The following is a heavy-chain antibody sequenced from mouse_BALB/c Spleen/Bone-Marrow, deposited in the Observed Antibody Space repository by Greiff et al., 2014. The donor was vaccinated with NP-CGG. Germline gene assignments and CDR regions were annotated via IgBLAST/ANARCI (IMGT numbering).Heavy chain of an antibody. V-gene: IGHV14-3*02. D-gene: IGHD1-1*01. CDR1: GSKFKDTH. Sequence: EVKLQESGAELVKPGASVKLSCTASGSKFKDTHVHWVKQRPEQGLEWIGRIDPASGDTKYDPKFQGKAAITGDTSSNTAYLQLSSLTSEDTAVYYCSRDYGGTAWFAYWGQGTLVTVSA. CDR3: SRDYGGTAWFAY. J-gene: IGHJ3*01. CDR2: IDPASGDT.